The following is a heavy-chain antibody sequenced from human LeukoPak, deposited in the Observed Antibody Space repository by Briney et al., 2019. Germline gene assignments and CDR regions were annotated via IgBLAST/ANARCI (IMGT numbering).Heavy chain of an antibody. J-gene: IGHJ4*02. CDR3: ARSLDIDLRE. V-gene: IGHV6-1*01. D-gene: IGHD5-12*01. CDR2: TYYRSKWSK. Sequence: SQTLSLTCAISGDSVSSNSAAWNWIRQSPSRGLEWLGRTYYRSKWSKDYAVSVKSRITINPDTSNNQLSLQLNSVTPEDTAVYYCARSLDIDLREWGQGTLVTVSS. CDR1: GDSVSSNSAA.